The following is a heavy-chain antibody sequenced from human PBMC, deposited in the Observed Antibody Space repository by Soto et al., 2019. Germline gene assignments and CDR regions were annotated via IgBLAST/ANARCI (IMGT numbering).Heavy chain of an antibody. V-gene: IGHV1-2*04. J-gene: IGHJ3*02. CDR3: AITGDNGVSDVAFDI. Sequence: ASVKVSCKASGYTFTGYYMHWVRQAPGQGLEWMGWINPNSGGTNYAQKFQGWVTMTRDTSISTAYMELSRLRSDDTAVDYCAITGDNGVSDVAFDIWGQGTMVTVSS. CDR2: INPNSGGT. CDR1: GYTFTGYY. D-gene: IGHD7-27*01.